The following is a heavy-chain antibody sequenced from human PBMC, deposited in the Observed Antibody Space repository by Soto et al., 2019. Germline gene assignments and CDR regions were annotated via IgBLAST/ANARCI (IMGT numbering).Heavy chain of an antibody. D-gene: IGHD2-2*01. J-gene: IGHJ5*02. CDR1: GFDFSNYA. CDR2: ISGTGVPT. Sequence: EVQLLESGGGLVQPGGSLRLSCAASGFDFSNYAMSWVRQAPGKGLECISLISGTGVPTLYAESVKGRFSVSRDNSKDTLFLEMNNLRVDDTAMYYCAKSFCSSSSCFFVWVDPWGPGTLVTVSS. V-gene: IGHV3-23*01. CDR3: AKSFCSSSSCFFVWVDP.